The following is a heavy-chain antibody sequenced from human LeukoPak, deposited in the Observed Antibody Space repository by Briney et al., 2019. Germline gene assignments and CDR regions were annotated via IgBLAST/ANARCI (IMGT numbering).Heavy chain of an antibody. Sequence: ASVKVSCQASGYTFTGYYMHWVRQAPGQGLEWMGWINPNSGGTNYAQKFQGRVTMTRDTSISTAYMELSRLRSDDTAVYYCARVDYYDSSGYYPGFDPWGQGTLVTVSS. CDR1: GYTFTGYY. J-gene: IGHJ5*02. CDR3: ARVDYYDSSGYYPGFDP. V-gene: IGHV1-2*02. D-gene: IGHD3-22*01. CDR2: INPNSGGT.